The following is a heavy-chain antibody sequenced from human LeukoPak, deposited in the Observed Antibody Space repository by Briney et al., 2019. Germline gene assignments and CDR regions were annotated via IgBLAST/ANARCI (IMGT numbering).Heavy chain of an antibody. Sequence: SETLSLTCTVSGGSISSSSYYWGWIRQPPGKGLGLIGSIYYSGSTYYNPSLKSRVTISVDTSKNQSSLNLSSVTAADTAVYYCARLYYDSSGYYQICYFDYWGQGTLVTVSS. CDR3: ARLYYDSSGYYQICYFDY. CDR1: GGSISSSSYY. V-gene: IGHV4-39*01. J-gene: IGHJ4*02. D-gene: IGHD3-22*01. CDR2: IYYSGST.